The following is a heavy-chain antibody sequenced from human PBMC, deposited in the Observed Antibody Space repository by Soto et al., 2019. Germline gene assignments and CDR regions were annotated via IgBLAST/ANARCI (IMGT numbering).Heavy chain of an antibody. CDR1: GGSISSYY. J-gene: IGHJ6*02. CDR2: IYYSGST. V-gene: IGHV4-59*01. CDR3: ARVSEDWNYGVYYYYYGMDV. Sequence: PSETLSLTCTVSGGSISSYYWSWIRQPPGKGLEWIGYIYYSGSTNYNPSLKSRVTISVDTSKNQFSLKLSSMTAADTAVYYCARVSEDWNYGVYYYYYGMDVWGQGTTVTVSS. D-gene: IGHD1-7*01.